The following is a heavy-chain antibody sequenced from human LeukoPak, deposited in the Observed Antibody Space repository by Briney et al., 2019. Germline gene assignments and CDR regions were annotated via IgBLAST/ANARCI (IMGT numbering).Heavy chain of an antibody. CDR2: INPNSGGT. CDR1: GYTFTGYY. V-gene: IGHV1-2*02. CDR3: ARDGKGGGSGSYTDY. D-gene: IGHD3-10*01. J-gene: IGHJ4*02. Sequence: GASVKVSCKASGYTFTGYYMHWVRQAPGQGLEWMGWINPNSGGTNYAQKFQGRVTMTRDTSISTAYMELSRLRSDDTAVYYCARDGKGGGSGSYTDYWGQGTLVTVSS.